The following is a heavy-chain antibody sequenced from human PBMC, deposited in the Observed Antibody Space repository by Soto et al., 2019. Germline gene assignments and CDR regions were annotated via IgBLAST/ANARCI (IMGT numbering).Heavy chain of an antibody. D-gene: IGHD6-6*01. J-gene: IGHJ4*02. V-gene: IGHV3-33*01. CDR2: IWYDGSNK. CDR1: GFTFSSYG. Sequence: GGSLRLSCAASGFTFSSYGMHWVRQAPGKGLEWVAVIWYDGSNKYYADSVKGRFTISRDNSKNTLYLQMNSLRAEDTAVYYCARVYSSSSFFSDYWGQGTLVTSPQ. CDR3: ARVYSSSSFFSDY.